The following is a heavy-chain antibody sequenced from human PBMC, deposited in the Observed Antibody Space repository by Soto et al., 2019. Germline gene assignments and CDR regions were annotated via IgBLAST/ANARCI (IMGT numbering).Heavy chain of an antibody. Sequence: SETLSLTCAVYGGSFSGYYWSWIRQPPGKGLEWIGEIKHSGSTNYNPSLKSRVTISIDTSKNQFSLKLSSVTAADTAVYYCARDDYYDILTGSYGMDVWGQGTTVTVSS. CDR1: GGSFSGYY. V-gene: IGHV4-34*01. CDR2: IKHSGST. J-gene: IGHJ6*02. CDR3: ARDDYYDILTGSYGMDV. D-gene: IGHD3-9*01.